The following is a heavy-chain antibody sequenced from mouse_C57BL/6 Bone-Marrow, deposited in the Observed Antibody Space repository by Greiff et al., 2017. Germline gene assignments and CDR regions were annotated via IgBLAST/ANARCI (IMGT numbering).Heavy chain of an antibody. Sequence: EVNLVDSGGGLVKPGGSLKLSCAASGFTFSDYGMHWVRQAPEKGLEWVAYISSGSSTIYYADTVKGRFTISRDNAKNTLFLQMTSLRSEDTAMYYCAKLGQDYYAMDYWGQGTSVTVSS. CDR3: AKLGQDYYAMDY. D-gene: IGHD4-1*01. CDR2: ISSGSSTI. J-gene: IGHJ4*01. V-gene: IGHV5-17*01. CDR1: GFTFSDYG.